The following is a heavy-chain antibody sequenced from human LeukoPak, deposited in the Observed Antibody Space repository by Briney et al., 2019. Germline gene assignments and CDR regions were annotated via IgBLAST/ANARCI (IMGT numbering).Heavy chain of an antibody. CDR3: ARTLLPGLKGAFDI. CDR2: INTGGTT. Sequence: PSETLSLTCTVFGDSISSGPYYWSWIRQTADKRLEYIGRINTGGTTNYNPSLRGRVALSVDTSKNQISLNLGSVSAADTAVYYCARTLLPGLKGAFDIWGQGTMVTVSS. D-gene: IGHD3-22*01. V-gene: IGHV4-61*02. CDR1: GDSISSGPYY. J-gene: IGHJ3*02.